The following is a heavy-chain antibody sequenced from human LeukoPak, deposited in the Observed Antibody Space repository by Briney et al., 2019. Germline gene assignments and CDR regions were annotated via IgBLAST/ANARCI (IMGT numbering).Heavy chain of an antibody. CDR3: ARYDYGANGAFDL. CDR1: GGSISSYY. CDR2: LYYSGRN. D-gene: IGHD4-23*01. Sequence: SETLSLTCSVSGGSISSYYWSWIRQPPGKGLEWIGYLYYSGRNNYNTSLKRRVIISGDTSTNQFSLKLGSVTAADTAVYYCARYDYGANGAFDLWGQGTMVTVSS. V-gene: IGHV4-59*08. J-gene: IGHJ3*01.